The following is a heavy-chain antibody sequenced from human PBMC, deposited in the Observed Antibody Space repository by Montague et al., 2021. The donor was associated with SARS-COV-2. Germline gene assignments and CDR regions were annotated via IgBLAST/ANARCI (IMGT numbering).Heavy chain of an antibody. V-gene: IGHV4-61*01. J-gene: IGHJ5*02. Sequence: SETLSLTCTVTGDSVISDKYYWCWIRQPPGKGLEWIGFIYDSGSTCYNPSLHSRVTITIDTSKNQFSLNLMSVTPADTAAYYCVKVSGYPWGQGTLVTVSA. CDR2: IYDSGST. CDR1: GDSVISDKYY. CDR3: VKVSGYP. D-gene: IGHD3-22*01.